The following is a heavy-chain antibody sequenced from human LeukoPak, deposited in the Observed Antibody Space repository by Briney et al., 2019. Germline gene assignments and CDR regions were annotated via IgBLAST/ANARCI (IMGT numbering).Heavy chain of an antibody. Sequence: GGPLRLSCAASGFTFSSYWMSWVRQAPGKGLEWVANIKQDGSEKYYVDSVKGRFTISRDNSKNSLYLQMNSLRDEDTAVYYCAREGAGGFDYWGQGTLVTVSS. V-gene: IGHV3-7*01. CDR2: IKQDGSEK. CDR1: GFTFSSYW. J-gene: IGHJ4*02. D-gene: IGHD3-10*01. CDR3: AREGAGGFDY.